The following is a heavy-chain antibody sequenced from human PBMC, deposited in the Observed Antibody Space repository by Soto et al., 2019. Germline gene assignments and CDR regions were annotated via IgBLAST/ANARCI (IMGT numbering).Heavy chain of an antibody. J-gene: IGHJ6*02. D-gene: IGHD2-15*01. CDR3: ARDIVVVVAARSPYYYYGMDV. CDR1: GGTFSSYA. V-gene: IGHV1-69*13. Sequence: SVKVSCKASGGTFSSYAISWVRQAPGQGLEWMGGIIPIFGTANYAQKFQGRVTITADESTSTAYMELSSLRSEDTAVYYCARDIVVVVAARSPYYYYGMDVWGQGTTVTVSS. CDR2: IIPIFGTA.